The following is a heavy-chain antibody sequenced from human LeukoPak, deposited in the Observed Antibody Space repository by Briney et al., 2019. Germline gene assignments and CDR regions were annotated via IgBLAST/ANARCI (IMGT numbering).Heavy chain of an antibody. V-gene: IGHV1-2*02. Sequence: ASVKVSCKASGYTFTGYYMHWVRQAPGQGLEWMGWINPNSGGTNYAQKFQGRVTMTRDTSISTAYMELSRLRSDDTAVYYCARDHPICSSTSCYTDYYYGMDAWGQGTTVTVSS. D-gene: IGHD2-2*02. CDR2: INPNSGGT. CDR3: ARDHPICSSTSCYTDYYYGMDA. J-gene: IGHJ6*02. CDR1: GYTFTGYY.